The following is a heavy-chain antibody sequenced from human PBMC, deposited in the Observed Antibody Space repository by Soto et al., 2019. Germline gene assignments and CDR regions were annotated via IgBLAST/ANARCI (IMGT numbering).Heavy chain of an antibody. V-gene: IGHV1-18*01. CDR1: GYTFSDYG. Sequence: ASVKVSCKASGYTFSDYGMSWVRQAPGQGLEWMGWISAKNGNTNFAQKFRGRVTMTTDTSTSTVYMELRSLKPDDSAVYYCAREPPETPPDYWGQGTRVTVSS. CDR2: ISAKNGNT. J-gene: IGHJ4*02. CDR3: AREPPETPPDY.